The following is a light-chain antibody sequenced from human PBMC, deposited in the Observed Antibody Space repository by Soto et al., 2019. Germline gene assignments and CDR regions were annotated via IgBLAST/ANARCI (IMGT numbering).Light chain of an antibody. V-gene: IGKV1-39*01. CDR1: QNIYTY. J-gene: IGKJ2*01. Sequence: DIQMTQSPSSLSASVGDRVTVTCRASQNIYTYLNWYQQKPGKAPKLLIYGASSLQSGVPLRFSGGGSRTDFTLTISSLQSEDFATYYCQQSYRSPYTFGQGNKLASK. CDR2: GAS. CDR3: QQSYRSPYT.